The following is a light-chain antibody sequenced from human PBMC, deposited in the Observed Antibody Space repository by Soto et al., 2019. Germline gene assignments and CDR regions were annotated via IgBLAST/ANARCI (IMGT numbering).Light chain of an antibody. CDR1: QNINSY. CDR2: AAS. CDR3: QESYNLHT. Sequence: DIQMTQSPSSLSASVGDRVTITCQASQNINSYLNWYQQKVGKAPKLLINAASTLQSGVPLRFRGSGSGTDFTLTISSLQPEDFATYYCQESYNLHTFGGGTKVEIK. J-gene: IGKJ4*01. V-gene: IGKV1-39*01.